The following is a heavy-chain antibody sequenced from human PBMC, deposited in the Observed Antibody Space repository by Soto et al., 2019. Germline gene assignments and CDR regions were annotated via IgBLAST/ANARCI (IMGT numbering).Heavy chain of an antibody. J-gene: IGHJ6*02. D-gene: IGHD2-2*01. V-gene: IGHV3-30*18. CDR2: ISYDGSNK. Sequence: GGSLRLSCAASGFTFSSYGMHWVRQAPGKGLEWVAVISYDGSNKYYADSVKGRFTISRDNSKNTLYLQMNSLRAEDTAVYYCAKDHTLIPAAIDYYYYYGMDVWGQGTTVTVSS. CDR1: GFTFSSYG. CDR3: AKDHTLIPAAIDYYYYYGMDV.